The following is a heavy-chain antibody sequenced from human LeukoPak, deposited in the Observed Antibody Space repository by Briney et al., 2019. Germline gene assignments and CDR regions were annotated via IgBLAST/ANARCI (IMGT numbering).Heavy chain of an antibody. CDR2: IFYSGIT. CDR3: ARDSPYVWGSYRPFDY. CDR1: GDSITSYF. V-gene: IGHV4-59*01. D-gene: IGHD3-16*02. Sequence: SETLSLTCTVSGDSITSYFWSWIRQPPGKGLEWVGYIFYSGITNYNPSLRGRVTISVDTSKNQFSLKLSSVTAADTAVYYCARDSPYVWGSYRPFDYWGQGTLVTVSS. J-gene: IGHJ4*02.